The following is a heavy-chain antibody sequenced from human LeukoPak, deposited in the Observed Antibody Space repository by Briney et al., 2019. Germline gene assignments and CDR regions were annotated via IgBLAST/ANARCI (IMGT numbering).Heavy chain of an antibody. CDR2: IWYDGSNK. V-gene: IGHV3-33*01. D-gene: IGHD2-15*01. J-gene: IGHJ4*02. CDR3: ARDHYCSGGSCYYFDY. Sequence: PGRSLRLSCAASGFTFSSYGMHGVRQAPGKGLEWVAVIWYDGSNKYYADSVKGRFTISRDNSENTLYLQMNSLRAEDTAVYYCARDHYCSGGSCYYFDYWGQGTLVTVSS. CDR1: GFTFSSYG.